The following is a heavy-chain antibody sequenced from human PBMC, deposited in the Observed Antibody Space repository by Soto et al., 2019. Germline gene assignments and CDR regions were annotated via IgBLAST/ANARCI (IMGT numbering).Heavy chain of an antibody. Sequence: EVQLVESGGGLVQPGGSLRLSCAASGFTFSSYWMHWVRQAPGKGLVWVSRTNEDGSIIDYADSVKGRFTISRDNAKNRCIREINSLRVEDRGLYYCTGDVGGRGGYWGPGTLVTVSS. CDR3: TGDVGGRGGY. CDR1: GFTFSSYW. CDR2: TNEDGSII. V-gene: IGHV3-74*01. D-gene: IGHD3-16*01. J-gene: IGHJ4*02.